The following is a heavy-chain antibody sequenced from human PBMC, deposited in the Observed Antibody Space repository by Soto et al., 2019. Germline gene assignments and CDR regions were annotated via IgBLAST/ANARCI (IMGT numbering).Heavy chain of an antibody. CDR2: IKSKTDGGTT. CDR1: GFTFSNAW. Sequence: GGSLRLSCAASGFTFSNAWMNWVRQAPGKGLEWVGRIKSKTDGGTTDYAAPVKGRFTISRDDSKNTLYLQMNSLKTEDTAVYYCTGYVLLWFGDLLSSDYGGQEPLVTVS. CDR3: TGYVLLWFGDLLSSDY. D-gene: IGHD3-10*01. J-gene: IGHJ4*02. V-gene: IGHV3-15*07.